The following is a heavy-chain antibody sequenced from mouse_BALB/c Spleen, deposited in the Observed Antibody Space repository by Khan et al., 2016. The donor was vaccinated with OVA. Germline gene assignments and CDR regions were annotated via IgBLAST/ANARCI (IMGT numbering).Heavy chain of an antibody. CDR2: IDPANGDT. CDR1: GFNIKDTY. J-gene: IGHJ3*01. D-gene: IGHD2-1*01. CDR3: ATRYGNPFDY. Sequence: VQLKESGAELVKPGASVKLSCTGSGFNIKDTYMHWMNQRPEQGLEWIGRIDPANGDTKYGPKFQDKATLTSDTSSNTAYLQLSSLAAEDTAVYFCATRYGNPFDYWGQGTLVSVS. V-gene: IGHV14-3*02.